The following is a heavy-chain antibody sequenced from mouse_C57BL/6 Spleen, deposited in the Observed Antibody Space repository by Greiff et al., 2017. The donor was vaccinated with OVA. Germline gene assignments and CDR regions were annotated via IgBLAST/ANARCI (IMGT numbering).Heavy chain of an antibody. V-gene: IGHV1-42*01. D-gene: IGHD2-13*01. J-gene: IGHJ1*03. CDR1: GYSFTGYY. CDR2: INPSTGGT. CDR3: ARSGLRYFDV. Sequence: EVQLQQSGPELVKPGASVKISCKASGYSFTGYYMNWVKQSPEKSLEWIGEINPSTGGTTYNQKFKAKATLTVDKSSSTAYMQLKSLTSEDSAVYYCARSGLRYFDVWGTGTTVTVSS.